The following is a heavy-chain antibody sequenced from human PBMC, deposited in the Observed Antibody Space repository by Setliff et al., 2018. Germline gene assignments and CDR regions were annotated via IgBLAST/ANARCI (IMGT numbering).Heavy chain of an antibody. D-gene: IGHD1-26*01. CDR2: ISPSGST. V-gene: IGHV4-61*09. Sequence: SETLSLTCTVSGASISSGGYYWTWIRQPAGKALEWIGHISPSGSTTYNPSLKSRVTISPDTSKNHFSLKVNSVTAADTALYYCARSPSSGAYWNLRPFYSDYWGQGTLVTVSS. CDR1: GASISSGGYY. J-gene: IGHJ4*02. CDR3: ARSPSSGAYWNLRPFYSDY.